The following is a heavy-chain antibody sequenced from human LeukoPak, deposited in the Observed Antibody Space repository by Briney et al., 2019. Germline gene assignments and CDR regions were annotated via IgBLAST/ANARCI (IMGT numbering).Heavy chain of an antibody. Sequence: GGSLRLSCAASGFTVSGNYMRWVRQAPGKGLEWVSLIYSGGTTYYADSVKGRFTISRDNSKNTLYLQMNSLRAEDTAIYYCGPSSWDYWGQGTLVTVSS. CDR2: IYSGGTT. CDR1: GFTVSGNY. D-gene: IGHD6-19*01. J-gene: IGHJ4*02. CDR3: GPSSWDY. V-gene: IGHV3-53*01.